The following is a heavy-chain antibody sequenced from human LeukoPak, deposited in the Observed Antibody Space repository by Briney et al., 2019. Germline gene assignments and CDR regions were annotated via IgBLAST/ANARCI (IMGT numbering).Heavy chain of an antibody. D-gene: IGHD2-2*01. CDR2: ISSSSSTI. V-gene: IGHV3-48*02. CDR3: ARESLGVPAAEYFDY. CDR1: GFTFSSYS. Sequence: GGPLRLSCAASGFTFSSYSMTWVRQAPGKGLEWVSYISSSSSTIYYADSVKGRFTISRDNAKNSLYLQMNSLRDEDTAVYYCARESLGVPAAEYFDYWGQGTLVTVSS. J-gene: IGHJ4*02.